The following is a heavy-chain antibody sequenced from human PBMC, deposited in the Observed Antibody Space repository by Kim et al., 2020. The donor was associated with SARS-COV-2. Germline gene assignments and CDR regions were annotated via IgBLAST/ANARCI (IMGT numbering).Heavy chain of an antibody. D-gene: IGHD3-3*01. J-gene: IGHJ6*02. CDR2: TYYRSKWYN. CDR3: AREFYDFWSGYYTVRRADMDV. V-gene: IGHV6-1*01. Sequence: SQTLSLTCAISGDRVSSNSAAWNWIRQSPSRGLEWLGRTYYRSKWYNDYAVSVKSRITINPDTSKNQFSLQLNSVTPEDTAVYYCAREFYDFWSGYYTVRRADMDVWGQGTTVTVSS. CDR1: GDRVSSNSAA.